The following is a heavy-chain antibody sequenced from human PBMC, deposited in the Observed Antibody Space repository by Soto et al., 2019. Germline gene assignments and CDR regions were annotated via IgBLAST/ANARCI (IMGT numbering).Heavy chain of an antibody. J-gene: IGHJ6*02. D-gene: IGHD3-10*01. CDR2: VHHSWGS. Sequence: ETLSLTCTVSGGSISSYYWSWFRQSPGKRMEWIGYVHHSWGSSYNPSLQSRVAISLDTSKSQFSLKVTSVTATDTAVYYCARQGFGPLHGLIDVWGQGTTVTVSS. CDR3: ARQGFGPLHGLIDV. V-gene: IGHV4-59*08. CDR1: GGSISSYY.